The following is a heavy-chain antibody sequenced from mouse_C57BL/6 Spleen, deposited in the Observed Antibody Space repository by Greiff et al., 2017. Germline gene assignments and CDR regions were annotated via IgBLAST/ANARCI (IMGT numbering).Heavy chain of an antibody. J-gene: IGHJ4*01. CDR1: GYTFTDYY. Sequence: QVQLQQPGAELVRPGASVKLSCKASGYTFTDYYINWVKQRPGQGLEWIARIYPGSGNTYYNEKFKGKATLTAEKSSSTAYMQLSSLTSEDSAVYFCAREVRKYGYEYEETYYAMDYWGQGTSVTVSS. V-gene: IGHV1-76*01. CDR3: AREVRKYGYEYEETYYAMDY. D-gene: IGHD2-4*01. CDR2: IYPGSGNT.